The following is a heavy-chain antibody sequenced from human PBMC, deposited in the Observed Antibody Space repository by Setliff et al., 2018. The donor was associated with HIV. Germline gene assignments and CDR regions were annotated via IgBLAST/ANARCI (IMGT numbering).Heavy chain of an antibody. CDR2: ISGSGDTT. CDR1: GFTFSTYA. J-gene: IGHJ4*02. Sequence: GGSLRLSCAASGFTFSTYAMTWVRQAPGRGLEWVSVISGSGDTTYYSDSVKGRFTISRDNSKSTLYLQMNSLRAEDTAVYYCAKAARDYYDSSGYYIGIDYWGRGTLVTVSS. V-gene: IGHV3-23*01. D-gene: IGHD3-22*01. CDR3: AKAARDYYDSSGYYIGIDY.